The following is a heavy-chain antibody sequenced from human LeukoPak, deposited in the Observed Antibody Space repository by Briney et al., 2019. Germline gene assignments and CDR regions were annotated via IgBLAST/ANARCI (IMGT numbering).Heavy chain of an antibody. CDR3: ASSSGYSLKPGY. CDR1: GFTFSSYA. V-gene: IGHV3-30*04. J-gene: IGHJ4*02. D-gene: IGHD5-18*01. CDR2: ISYDGSNK. Sequence: PGGSLRLSCAASGFTFSSYAMHWVRQAPGKGLEWVAVISYDGSNKYYADSVKGRFTISRDNSKNTLYLQMSSLRAEDTAVYYCASSSGYSLKPGYWGQGTLVTVSS.